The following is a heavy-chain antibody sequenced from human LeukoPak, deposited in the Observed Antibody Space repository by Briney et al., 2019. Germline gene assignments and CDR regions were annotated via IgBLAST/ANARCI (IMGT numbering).Heavy chain of an antibody. J-gene: IGHJ5*02. CDR3: ARGGYYGLGNDFRFDP. Sequence: ASVKVSCKASGYTFTSYYMHRVRQAPGQGLEWMGIINPSGGSTSYAQKFQGRVTMTRDMSTSTVYMELSSLRSEDTAVYYCARGGYYGLGNDFRFDPWGQGTLVTVSS. CDR2: INPSGGST. D-gene: IGHD3-10*01. CDR1: GYTFTSYY. V-gene: IGHV1-46*01.